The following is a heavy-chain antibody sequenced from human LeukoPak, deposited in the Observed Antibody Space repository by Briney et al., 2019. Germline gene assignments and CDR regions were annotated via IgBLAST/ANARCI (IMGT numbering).Heavy chain of an antibody. V-gene: IGHV3-30-3*01. CDR3: ARVAVAGTGHYYYGMDV. CDR1: GFTFSSHN. CDR2: ISYDGSSK. Sequence: GGSLRLSCAASGFTFSSHNMHWVRQAPGKGLEWVAVISYDGSSKYYADSVVGRFTISRDNSKNTLYLQMNSLGPEDTAVYYCARVAVAGTGHYYYGMDVWGQGTTVTVSS. D-gene: IGHD6-19*01. J-gene: IGHJ6*02.